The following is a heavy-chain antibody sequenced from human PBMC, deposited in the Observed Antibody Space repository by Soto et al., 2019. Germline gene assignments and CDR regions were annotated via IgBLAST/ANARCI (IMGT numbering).Heavy chain of an antibody. V-gene: IGHV2-26*01. CDR1: GFSLSNARMG. J-gene: IGHJ4*02. CDR3: ARLYCSCGSCHDDY. Sequence: QVTLKESGPVLVKPTETLTLTCTVSGFSLSNARMGVSWIRQPPGKALEWLAHIFSNDEKSYSTSLKSRLTSSHDTSKSHVVLTMTNMDPVDTATYYCARLYCSCGSCHDDYWGQGTLVTVSS. D-gene: IGHD2-15*01. CDR2: IFSNDEK.